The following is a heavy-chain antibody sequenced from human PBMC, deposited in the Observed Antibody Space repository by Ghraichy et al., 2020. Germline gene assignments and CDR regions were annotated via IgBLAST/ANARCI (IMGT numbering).Heavy chain of an antibody. J-gene: IGHJ4*02. CDR3: STSRRGTYAFDS. CDR1: GFTFSDST. CDR2: VGSKSNPYAT. D-gene: IGHD3-16*01. Sequence: GESLNISCAASGFTFSDSTVHWVRQASGKGLEWVGRVGSKSNPYATAYTASVKGRFTISRDGSKNTAYLQMNSLGTEDTAVYYCSTSRRGTYAFDSWGQGTLITVSS. V-gene: IGHV3-73*01.